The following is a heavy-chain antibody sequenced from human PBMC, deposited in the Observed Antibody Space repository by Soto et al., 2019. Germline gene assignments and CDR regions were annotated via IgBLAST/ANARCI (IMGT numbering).Heavy chain of an antibody. J-gene: IGHJ6*02. Sequence: PSETLSLTCTVADGSISSYYWSWIRQPPGKGLEWIGYIYHSGSTNYNPSLKSRVTISVDKSKNQFSLKLSSVTAADTAVYYCARSPDSSGYYPRWYYYGMDVWGQGTTVTVSS. D-gene: IGHD3-22*01. CDR1: DGSISSYY. CDR2: IYHSGST. CDR3: ARSPDSSGYYPRWYYYGMDV. V-gene: IGHV4-59*12.